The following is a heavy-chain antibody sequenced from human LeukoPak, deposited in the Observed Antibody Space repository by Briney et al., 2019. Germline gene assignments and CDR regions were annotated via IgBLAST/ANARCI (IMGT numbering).Heavy chain of an antibody. J-gene: IGHJ4*02. CDR3: ARSSSGWESPYYFDY. CDR2: INPNSGGT. Sequence: ASVKVSCKASGYTFSDYSIHWVRQAPGQGLEWMGWINPNSGGTNYAQKFQGRVTMTRDTSISTAYMELSRLRSDDTAVYYCARSSSGWESPYYFDYWGQGTLVTVSS. CDR1: GYTFSDYS. D-gene: IGHD6-19*01. V-gene: IGHV1-2*02.